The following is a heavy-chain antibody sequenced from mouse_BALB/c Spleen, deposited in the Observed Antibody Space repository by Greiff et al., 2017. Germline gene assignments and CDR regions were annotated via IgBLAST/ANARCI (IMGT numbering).Heavy chain of an antibody. CDR2: IWAGGST. CDR1: GFSLTSYG. CDR3: ARDRPYYFDY. J-gene: IGHJ2*01. V-gene: IGHV2-9*02. Sequence: VNVVESGPGLVAPSQSLSITCTVSGFSLTSYGVHWVRQPPGKGLEWLGVIWAGGSTNYNSALMSRLSISKDNSKSQVFLKMNSLQTDDTAMYYCARDRPYYFDYWGQGTTLTVSS.